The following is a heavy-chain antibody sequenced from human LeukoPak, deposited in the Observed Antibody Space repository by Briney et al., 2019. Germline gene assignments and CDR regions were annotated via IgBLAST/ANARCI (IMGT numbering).Heavy chain of an antibody. CDR2: IIPIFGIA. CDR3: ARELSYCGGDCYSIPDY. Sequence: GASVKVSCKASGGTFISYAISRVRQAPGQGLEWMGRIIPIFGIANYAQKFQGRVTITADKSTSTAYMELSSLRSEDTAVYYCARELSYCGGDCYSIPDYWGQGTLVTVSS. J-gene: IGHJ4*02. CDR1: GGTFISYA. D-gene: IGHD2-21*02. V-gene: IGHV1-69*04.